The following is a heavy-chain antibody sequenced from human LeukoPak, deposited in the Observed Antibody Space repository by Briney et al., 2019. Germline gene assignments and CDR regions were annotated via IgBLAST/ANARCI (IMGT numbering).Heavy chain of an antibody. CDR2: IYYSGST. Sequence: SETLSLTCTVSGGSISSGGYYGSWIRQHPGKGLEWIGYIYYSGSTYYNPSLKSRVTISVDTSKNQFSLKLSSVTAADTAVYYCARVSYDILTGYFFAIDYWGQGTLVTVSS. D-gene: IGHD3-9*01. J-gene: IGHJ4*02. V-gene: IGHV4-31*03. CDR3: ARVSYDILTGYFFAIDY. CDR1: GGSISSGGYY.